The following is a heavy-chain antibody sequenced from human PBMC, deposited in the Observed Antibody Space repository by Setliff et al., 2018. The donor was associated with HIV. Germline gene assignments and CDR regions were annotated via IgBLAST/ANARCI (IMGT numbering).Heavy chain of an antibody. V-gene: IGHV3-48*01. D-gene: IGHD3-22*01. J-gene: IGHJ5*02. CDR1: GFTFSSHS. CDR2: INDSSSTI. CDR3: AREGSSGYTGWFDH. Sequence: PGGSLRLSCAASGFTFSSHSMNWVRQAPGKGLEWVSYINDSSSTIYYADSVKCRFTISRDXAKNPLYLQMNSLRAEDTAVYYCAREGSSGYTGWFDHWGQGTLVTVSS.